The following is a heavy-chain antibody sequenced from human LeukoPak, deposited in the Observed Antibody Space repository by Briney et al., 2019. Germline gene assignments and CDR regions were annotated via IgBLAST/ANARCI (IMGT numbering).Heavy chain of an antibody. CDR1: GFTSSSYS. V-gene: IGHV3-21*01. D-gene: IGHD6-19*01. CDR2: ISSSSSYI. J-gene: IGHJ6*04. CDR3: ARGPNSSGWPVHYGMDV. Sequence: GGSLRLSCAASGFTSSSYSMNWVRQAPGKGLEWVSSISSSSSYIYYADSVKGRFTISRDNAKNSLYLQMNSLRAEDTAVYYCARGPNSSGWPVHYGMDVWGKGTTVTVSS.